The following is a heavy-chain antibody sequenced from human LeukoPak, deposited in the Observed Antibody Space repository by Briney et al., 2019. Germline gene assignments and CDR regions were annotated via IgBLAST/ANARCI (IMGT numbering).Heavy chain of an antibody. V-gene: IGHV3-23*01. CDR2: ISGSGATT. D-gene: IGHD5-18*01. Sequence: GGSLRPSCAASGFTFSSYAMSWVRQAPGKGLEWVSAISGSGATTYYADSVKGRFTISRDNSKNTMYLQMNSLRAEDTAVYYCAKGARGYTYGLVDFWGQGTLVTVSS. CDR1: GFTFSSYA. J-gene: IGHJ4*02. CDR3: AKGARGYTYGLVDF.